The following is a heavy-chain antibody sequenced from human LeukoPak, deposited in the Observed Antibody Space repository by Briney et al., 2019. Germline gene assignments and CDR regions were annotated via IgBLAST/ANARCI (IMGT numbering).Heavy chain of an antibody. CDR2: INTSNSTI. D-gene: IGHD1/OR15-1a*01. Sequence: GGSLRLSCTASGFTFSNYRMNWVRQAPGKGLEWISYINTSNSTIYYANSVKGRFSISRDNAKSSMYLQMYSLRDEDTAVYYCAKDLDEQYGMEVWGQGTTVTVS. CDR1: GFTFSNYR. CDR3: AKDLDEQYGMEV. V-gene: IGHV3-48*02. J-gene: IGHJ6*02.